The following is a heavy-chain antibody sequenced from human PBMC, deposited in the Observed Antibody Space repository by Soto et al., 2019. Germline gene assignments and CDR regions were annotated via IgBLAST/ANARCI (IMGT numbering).Heavy chain of an antibody. J-gene: IGHJ4*01. CDR1: GPTFRSYA. V-gene: IGHV1-69*13. CDR2: IIPICGTA. D-gene: IGHD3-22*01. Sequence: APVKVSCEASGPTFRSYAISWVRQAPGQGLEWMGGIIPICGTANYAQKFQGRFTITADESTSTAYMELSSLRAEDTAVYYCARNPNPIFYESSGYLVYWGQGTLVTVSS. CDR3: ARNPNPIFYESSGYLVY.